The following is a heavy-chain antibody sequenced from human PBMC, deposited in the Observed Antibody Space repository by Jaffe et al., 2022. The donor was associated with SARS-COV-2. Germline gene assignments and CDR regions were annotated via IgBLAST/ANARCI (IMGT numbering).Heavy chain of an antibody. Sequence: QVQLVQSGAEVKKPGASVKVSCKASGYTFTSYGISWVRQAPGQGLEWMGWISAYNGNTNYAQKLQGRVTMTTDTSTSTAYMELRSLRSDDTAVYYCARDPPIYYYDSSGYYPPGAFDIWGQGTMVTVSS. CDR2: ISAYNGNT. CDR3: ARDPPIYYYDSSGYYPPGAFDI. CDR1: GYTFTSYG. D-gene: IGHD3-22*01. J-gene: IGHJ3*02. V-gene: IGHV1-18*01.